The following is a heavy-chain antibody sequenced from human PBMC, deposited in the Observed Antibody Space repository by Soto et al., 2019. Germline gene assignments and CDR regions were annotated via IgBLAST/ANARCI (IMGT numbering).Heavy chain of an antibody. Sequence: PGGSPRLSCAASGFTFSNSEMFWVRQAPGKGLEWVSKINYSGSNIYYSKSVKGRFTISRDNAKNSLSLQMNSLTDEDTAIYYCASEALCGADCYFFEYWGPGTLVTVSS. CDR2: INYSGSNI. CDR1: GFTFSNSE. J-gene: IGHJ4*02. V-gene: IGHV3-48*03. D-gene: IGHD2-21*02. CDR3: ASEALCGADCYFFEY.